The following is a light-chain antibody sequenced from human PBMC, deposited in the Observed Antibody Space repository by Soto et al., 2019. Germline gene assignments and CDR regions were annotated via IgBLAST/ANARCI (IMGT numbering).Light chain of an antibody. CDR1: SSDVGHYNR. Sequence: QSALTQPPSVSGSPGQSVTISCTGTSSDVGHYNRVSWYQQPPGTAPKLMIYEVTNRPSGVPDRFSGSKSGNTASLTISGLQADDEADYYCSSYSSSSTYVVFGGGTKVTVL. CDR3: SSYSSSSTYVV. J-gene: IGLJ2*01. CDR2: EVT. V-gene: IGLV2-18*02.